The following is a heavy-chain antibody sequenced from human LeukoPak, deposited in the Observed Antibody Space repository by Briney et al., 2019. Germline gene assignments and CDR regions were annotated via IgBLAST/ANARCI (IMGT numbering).Heavy chain of an antibody. CDR2: IYYSGST. CDR3: ARAPRGVGIANFDY. D-gene: IGHD3-10*01. CDR1: GGSISSYY. Sequence: SETLSLTCTVSGGSISSYYWSWIRQPPGKGLEWIGYIYYSGSTNYNPSLRSRVTISVDTSKNQFSLKLSSVTAADTAVYYCARAPRGVGIANFDYWGQGTLVTVSS. V-gene: IGHV4-59*01. J-gene: IGHJ4*02.